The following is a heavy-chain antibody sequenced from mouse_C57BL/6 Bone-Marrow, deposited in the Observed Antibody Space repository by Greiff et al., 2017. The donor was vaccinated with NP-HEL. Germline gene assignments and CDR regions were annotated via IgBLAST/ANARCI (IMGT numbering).Heavy chain of an antibody. Sequence: QVQLQQPGAELVKPGASVKMSCKASGYTFTSYWITWVKHRPGQGLEWIGDIYPGSGSTNYNEKFKSKATLTVDKSSSTAYMQLSSLTSEDSAVYYCARGRDPDWTAQARNAMDYWGQGTSVTVSS. V-gene: IGHV1-55*01. D-gene: IGHD3-2*02. J-gene: IGHJ4*01. CDR1: GYTFTSYW. CDR2: IYPGSGST. CDR3: ARGRDPDWTAQARNAMDY.